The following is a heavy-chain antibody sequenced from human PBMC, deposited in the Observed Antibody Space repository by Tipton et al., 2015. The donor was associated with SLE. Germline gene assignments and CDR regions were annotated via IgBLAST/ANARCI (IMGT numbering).Heavy chain of an antibody. Sequence: LRLSCTVSGGSISSSSYYWGWIRQPPGKGLEWIGSIYYSGSTYYNPSLKSRVTISVDTSKNQFSLKLSSVTAADTAVYYCARDHGSSWSYFDYWGQGTLVTVSS. CDR3: ARDHGSSWSYFDY. J-gene: IGHJ4*02. V-gene: IGHV4-39*07. CDR2: IYYSGST. CDR1: GGSISSSSYY. D-gene: IGHD6-13*01.